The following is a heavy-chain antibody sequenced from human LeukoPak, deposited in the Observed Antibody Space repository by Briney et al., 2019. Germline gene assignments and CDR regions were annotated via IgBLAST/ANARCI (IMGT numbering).Heavy chain of an antibody. J-gene: IGHJ6*03. CDR2: MNPNSGNT. D-gene: IGHD1-26*01. CDR1: GYTFTSYD. V-gene: IGHV1-8*03. CDR3: ARGPGGSLYYYYYMDV. Sequence: ASVKVSCKASGYTFTSYDINWVRQATGQGLEWMGWMNPNSGNTGYAQKFQGRVTITRNTSISTAYMELSSLRSEDTAVYYCARGPGGSLYYYYYMDVWGKGTTVTVSS.